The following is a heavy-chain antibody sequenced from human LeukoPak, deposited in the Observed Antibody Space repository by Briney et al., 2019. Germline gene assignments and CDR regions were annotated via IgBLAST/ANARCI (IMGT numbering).Heavy chain of an antibody. J-gene: IGHJ4*02. V-gene: IGHV4-34*01. CDR1: GGSFSGYY. CDR3: ARATYREVNY. CDR2: INHSGST. Sequence: PSETLSLTCAVYGGSFSGYYWSWIRQPPGKGLEWIGEINHSGSTNYNPSLKSRVTISVDTSKNQFSLKLSSVTAADTAVYYCARATYREVNYWGQGTLVTVSS. D-gene: IGHD3-10*01.